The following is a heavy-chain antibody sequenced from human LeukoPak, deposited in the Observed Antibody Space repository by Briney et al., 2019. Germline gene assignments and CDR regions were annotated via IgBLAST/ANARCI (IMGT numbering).Heavy chain of an antibody. CDR2: IYHSGST. Sequence: PSETLSLTCAVYGGSFSGYYWSWIRQPPGKGLEWIGSIYHSGSTYYNPSLKSRVTISVDTSKNQFSLKLSSVTAADTAVYYCARHSKGWFDPWGQGTLVIVSS. CDR1: GGSFSGYY. CDR3: ARHSKGWFDP. V-gene: IGHV4-34*01. J-gene: IGHJ5*02. D-gene: IGHD2-21*01.